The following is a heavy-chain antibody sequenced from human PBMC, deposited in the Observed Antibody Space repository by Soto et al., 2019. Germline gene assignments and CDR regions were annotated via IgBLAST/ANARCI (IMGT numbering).Heavy chain of an antibody. V-gene: IGHV4-31*03. CDR2: IYYSGST. Sequence: QVQLQESGPGLVKPSQTLSLTCTVSGGSISSGGYYWSWIRQHPGKGLEWIGYIYYSGSTYYNPSLKSRVTISVDTSKNQFSLKLSSVTAADTAVYYCARDCYSDFWRYYFDYWGQGTLVTVSS. D-gene: IGHD3-3*01. J-gene: IGHJ4*02. CDR1: GGSISSGGYY. CDR3: ARDCYSDFWRYYFDY.